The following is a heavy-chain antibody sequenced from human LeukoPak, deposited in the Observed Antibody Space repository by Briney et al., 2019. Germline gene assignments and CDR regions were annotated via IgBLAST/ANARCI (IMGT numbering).Heavy chain of an antibody. D-gene: IGHD2-2*01. Sequence: ASVKVSCKASAYTFTDYYMHWVRQAPGQGLQWMGWINPNSGATNYAQQFQGRVTMTRDTSISTAYMDLSRLKSDDTAVYYCARDTSVLENAFDIWGQGTMVTVSS. J-gene: IGHJ3*02. V-gene: IGHV1-2*02. CDR1: AYTFTDYY. CDR2: INPNSGAT. CDR3: ARDTSVLENAFDI.